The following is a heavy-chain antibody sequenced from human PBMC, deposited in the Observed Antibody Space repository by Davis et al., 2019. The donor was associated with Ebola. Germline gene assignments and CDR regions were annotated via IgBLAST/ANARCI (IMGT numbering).Heavy chain of an antibody. CDR3: ARATYYYDSSGSVGY. J-gene: IGHJ4*02. Sequence: GGSLRLSCAASGFSFSSYGMHWVRQAPGKGLEWVAVISYDGSDKYYVDSVKGRFTISRDNAKNSLYLQMNSLRAEDTAVYYCARATYYYDSSGSVGYWGQGTLVTVSS. D-gene: IGHD3-22*01. V-gene: IGHV3-30*03. CDR1: GFSFSSYG. CDR2: ISYDGSDK.